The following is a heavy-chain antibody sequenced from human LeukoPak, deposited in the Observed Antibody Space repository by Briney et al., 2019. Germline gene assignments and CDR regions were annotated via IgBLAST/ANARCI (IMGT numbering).Heavy chain of an antibody. D-gene: IGHD5-24*01. CDR3: ATDRGLHYYYFYGMDV. CDR2: FDPEDGET. V-gene: IGHV1-24*01. CDR1: GYTLTELS. Sequence: GASVKVSCKVSGYTLTELSMHCVRQAPGKGLEWMGGFDPEDGETIYAQKFQGRVTMTEDTSTDTAYMELSSLRSEDTAVYYCATDRGLHYYYFYGMDVWGQGTTVTVSS. J-gene: IGHJ6*02.